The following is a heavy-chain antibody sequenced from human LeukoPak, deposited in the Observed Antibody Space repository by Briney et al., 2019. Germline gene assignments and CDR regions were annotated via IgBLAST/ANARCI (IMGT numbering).Heavy chain of an antibody. V-gene: IGHV1-2*02. CDR2: INPNTGGT. J-gene: IGHJ3*02. D-gene: IGHD6-25*01. CDR3: ARDRGEDAFDI. Sequence: ASVKVSCKASGYTFSGYNLHWVRQVPGQGLEWMGWINPNTGGTNYAQKFKDRVAMTRDTSFSTAHMEFSSLRSDDTAVYYCARDRGEDAFDIWGQGTMVTVSS. CDR1: GYTFSGYN.